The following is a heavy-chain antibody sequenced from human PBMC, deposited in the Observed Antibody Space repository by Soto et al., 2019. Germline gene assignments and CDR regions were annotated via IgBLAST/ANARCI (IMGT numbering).Heavy chain of an antibody. Sequence: QLHVVESGGGVVQPGNSLRLSCSTSGFIFSNYAMHWVRQAPGKGLEWVALISYDGRHIYYADSVKGRFAISRDNSKNTLDLVMNSLRREDTAMYYCARDVSDYILDVWGQGTTVNVSS. V-gene: IGHV3-30*09. CDR2: ISYDGRHI. CDR1: GFIFSNYA. J-gene: IGHJ6*02. CDR3: ARDVSDYILDV. D-gene: IGHD4-17*01.